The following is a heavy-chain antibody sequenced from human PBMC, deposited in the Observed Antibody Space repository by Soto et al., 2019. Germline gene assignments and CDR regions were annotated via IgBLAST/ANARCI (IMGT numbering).Heavy chain of an antibody. D-gene: IGHD4-4*01. J-gene: IGHJ4*02. CDR3: AKDKYSTVTTPYFDY. Sequence: GGSLRLSCAASGFTFSSYGMHWVRQAPGKGLEWVAVISYDGSNKYYADSVKGRFTISRDNSKNTLYLQMNSLRAEDTAVYYCAKDKYSTVTTPYFDYWGQGTLVTVSS. CDR1: GFTFSSYG. V-gene: IGHV3-30*18. CDR2: ISYDGSNK.